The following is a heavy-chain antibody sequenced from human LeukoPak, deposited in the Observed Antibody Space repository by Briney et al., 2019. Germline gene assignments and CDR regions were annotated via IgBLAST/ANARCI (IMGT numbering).Heavy chain of an antibody. CDR2: ISYDGSNK. J-gene: IGHJ4*02. CDR1: GFTFSTYA. D-gene: IGHD5-12*01. Sequence: GRSLRLSCAASGFTFSTYAIHWVRQAPDKGLEWVAVISYDGSNKYYADSVKGRFTISRDNSKNTLYLQMNSLRAEDTAVYYCARGPSGYHNTGGQGTLVTVSS. CDR3: ARGPSGYHNT. V-gene: IGHV3-30*14.